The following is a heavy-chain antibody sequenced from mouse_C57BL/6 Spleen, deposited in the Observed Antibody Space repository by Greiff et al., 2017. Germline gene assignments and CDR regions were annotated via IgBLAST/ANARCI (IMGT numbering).Heavy chain of an antibody. V-gene: IGHV1-81*01. CDR2: IYPRSGNT. CDR1: GYTFTSYG. D-gene: IGHD2-4*01. CDR3: ARAYYDYDGGKNAMDY. Sequence: VKLMESGAELARPGASVKLSCKASGYTFTSYGISWVKQRTGQGLEWIGEIYPRSGNTYYNEKFKGKATLTADKSSSTAYMELRSLTSEDSAVYFCARAYYDYDGGKNAMDYWGQGTSATVSS. J-gene: IGHJ4*01.